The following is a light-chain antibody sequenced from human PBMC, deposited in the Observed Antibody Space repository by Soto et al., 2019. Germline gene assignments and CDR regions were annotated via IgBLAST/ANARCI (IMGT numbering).Light chain of an antibody. Sequence: EIVVTQSPGTLSLSPGERATLSCRASQSISNDHLAWYQQKPGQAPRLLIYGTSNRATGGISDRFSGSGSGTDFILTISRLEPEDFTVYYCQQYGSSPSFGGGTKVDIK. CDR1: QSISNDH. CDR3: QQYGSSPS. V-gene: IGKV3-20*01. J-gene: IGKJ4*01. CDR2: GTS.